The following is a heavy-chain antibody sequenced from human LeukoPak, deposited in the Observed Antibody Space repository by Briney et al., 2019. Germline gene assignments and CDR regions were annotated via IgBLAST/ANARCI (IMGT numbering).Heavy chain of an antibody. CDR3: ARGCGWYVWGLDY. D-gene: IGHD6-19*01. CDR1: GGPFSGYY. Sequence: SETLSLTCAVYGGPFSGYYWSWIRQPPGKGLEWIGEINHSGSTNYNPSLKSRVTISVDTSKNQFSLKLSSVTAADTAVYYCARGCGWYVWGLDYWGQGTLVTVSS. CDR2: INHSGST. V-gene: IGHV4-34*01. J-gene: IGHJ4*02.